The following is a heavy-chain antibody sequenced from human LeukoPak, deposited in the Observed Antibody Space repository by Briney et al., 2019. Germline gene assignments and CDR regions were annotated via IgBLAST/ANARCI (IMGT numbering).Heavy chain of an antibody. J-gene: IGHJ4*02. CDR2: IYHSGST. CDR3: ARGAAGAAGIIYFDY. D-gene: IGHD6-13*01. V-gene: IGHV4-4*02. CDR1: GGSISSSNW. Sequence: PSEPLSLTCAASGGSISSSNWWSWDRQPPGKGLEWIGEIYHSGSTNYNPSLKSRVTISVDKSKNQFSLKLSSVTAADTAVYYCARGAAGAAGIIYFDYWGQGTLVTVSS.